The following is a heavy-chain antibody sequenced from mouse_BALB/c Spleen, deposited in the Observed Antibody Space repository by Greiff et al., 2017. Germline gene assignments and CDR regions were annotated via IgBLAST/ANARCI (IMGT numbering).Heavy chain of an antibody. V-gene: IGHV1S137*01. CDR3: ARSYAMDY. Sequence: VKLMESGAELVRPGVSVKISCKGSGYTFTDYAMHWVKQSHAKSLEWIGVISTYYGDASYNQKFKGKATMTVDKSSSTAYMELARLTSEDSAIYYCARSYAMDYWGQGTSVTVSS. CDR2: ISTYYGDA. CDR1: GYTFTDYA. J-gene: IGHJ4*01.